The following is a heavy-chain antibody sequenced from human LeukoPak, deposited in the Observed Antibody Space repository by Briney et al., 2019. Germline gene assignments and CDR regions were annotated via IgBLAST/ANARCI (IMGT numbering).Heavy chain of an antibody. D-gene: IGHD6-6*01. Sequence: SQTLSLTCTVSGGSISSYYWTWIRQHPGKGLGLEWIGYIYYSGGTNYNPSLKSRVTISIDTSKNQVSLKLSSVTAADTAVYYCARLWDSNSSLDYWGQGTLVTVSS. CDR1: GGSISSYY. CDR2: IYYSGGT. CDR3: ARLWDSNSSLDY. V-gene: IGHV4-59*08. J-gene: IGHJ4*02.